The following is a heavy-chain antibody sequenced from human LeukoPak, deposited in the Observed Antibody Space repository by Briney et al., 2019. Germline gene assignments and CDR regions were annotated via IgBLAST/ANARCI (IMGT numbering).Heavy chain of an antibody. Sequence: ASVKVSCKASGGTFSSYAISWVRRAPGQGLEWMGGIIPIFGTANYAQKFQGRVTITADKSTSTAYMELSSLRSEDTAVYYCAGRITGTTVWSFDPWGQGTLVTVSS. J-gene: IGHJ5*02. CDR1: GGTFSSYA. CDR2: IIPIFGTA. D-gene: IGHD1-7*01. V-gene: IGHV1-69*06. CDR3: AGRITGTTVWSFDP.